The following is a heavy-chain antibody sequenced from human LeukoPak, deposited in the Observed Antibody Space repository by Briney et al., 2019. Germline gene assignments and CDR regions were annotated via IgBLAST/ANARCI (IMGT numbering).Heavy chain of an antibody. J-gene: IGHJ5*02. D-gene: IGHD3-9*01. CDR3: ASSLLHYDILTGYYPFFP. CDR2: IYSGGST. CDR1: GFTVSSNY. V-gene: IGHV3-66*01. Sequence: GGSLRLSCAASGFTVSSNYMSWVRQAPGKGLEWVSVIYSGGSTYYADSVKGRFTISRDNAKNTLYLQMNSLRAEGTAVYYCASSLLHYDILTGYYPFFPWGQGTLVTVSS.